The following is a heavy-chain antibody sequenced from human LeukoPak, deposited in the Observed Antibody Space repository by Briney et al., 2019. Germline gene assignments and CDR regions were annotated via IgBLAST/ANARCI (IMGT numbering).Heavy chain of an antibody. CDR3: ARDRVNYYGSSYYYYGMDV. CDR1: GGSISSGGYS. V-gene: IGHV4-30-2*01. CDR2: IYHSGST. D-gene: IGHD3-10*01. Sequence: SETLSLTCAVSGGSISSGGYSWSWIRQPPGKGLEWIGYIYHSGSTNYNPSLKSRVTISVDTSKNQFSLKLSSVTAADTAVYYCARDRVNYYGSSYYYYGMDVWGQGTTVTVSS. J-gene: IGHJ6*02.